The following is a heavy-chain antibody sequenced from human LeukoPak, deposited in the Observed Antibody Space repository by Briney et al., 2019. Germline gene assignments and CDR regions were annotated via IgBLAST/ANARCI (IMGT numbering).Heavy chain of an antibody. J-gene: IGHJ6*03. D-gene: IGHD2-2*01. CDR3: ASLPDIVVVPAAMTGYYYMDV. V-gene: IGHV4-39*07. CDR1: GGSISSSSYY. CDR2: IYYSGST. Sequence: SETLSLTCTVSGGSISSSSYYWGWIRQPPGKGLEWIGSIYYSGSTYYNPSLKSRVTVLVDRSKNQFSLKLSSVTAADTAVYYCASLPDIVVVPAAMTGYYYMDVWGKGTTVTVSS.